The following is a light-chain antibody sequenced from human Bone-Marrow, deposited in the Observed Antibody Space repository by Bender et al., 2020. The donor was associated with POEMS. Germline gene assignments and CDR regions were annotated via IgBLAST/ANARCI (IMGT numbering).Light chain of an antibody. Sequence: QSVLTQPPSASGTPGQSVTISCSGTSSNFGNNAANWYQHVPGTAPKLLIYSNNQQPAGDPDRFSSSTSSPSTSLAINGLRSGDEADYYCSSWDDSLNSWVFGGGAKLTVL. CDR1: SSNFGNNA. V-gene: IGLV1-44*01. CDR3: SSWDDSLNSWV. J-gene: IGLJ3*02. CDR2: SNN.